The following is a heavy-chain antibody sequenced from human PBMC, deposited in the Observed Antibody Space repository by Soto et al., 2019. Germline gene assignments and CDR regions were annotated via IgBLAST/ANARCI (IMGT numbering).Heavy chain of an antibody. CDR1: GFTFSSYS. CDR2: VSTSSTYI. Sequence: GGSLRLSCAASGFTFSSYSMNWVRQAPGKGLEWVSSVSTSSTYIYYADSVRGRFTISRDNAKNSLYLQMNNLRAEDTAVYYCARDKGVGYDYSTRHFDYWGQGTLVTVSS. V-gene: IGHV3-21*06. CDR3: ARDKGVGYDYSTRHFDY. D-gene: IGHD5-12*01. J-gene: IGHJ4*02.